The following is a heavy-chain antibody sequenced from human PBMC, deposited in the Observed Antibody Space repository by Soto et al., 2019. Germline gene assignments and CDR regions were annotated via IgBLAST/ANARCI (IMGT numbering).Heavy chain of an antibody. J-gene: IGHJ4*02. V-gene: IGHV3-30*18. CDR1: GFTFSSYG. D-gene: IGHD4-17*01. CDR2: ISYDGNNK. Sequence: QVQLVKSGGGVVQPGRSLRLSCAASGFTFSSYGMHWVRQAPGKGLEWVAVISYDGNNKYYADSVKGRFTISRDNFKNTLYLQMDSLRAEDTAMYYCAKDHLETTVTTPSYWGQGTLVTVSS. CDR3: AKDHLETTVTTPSY.